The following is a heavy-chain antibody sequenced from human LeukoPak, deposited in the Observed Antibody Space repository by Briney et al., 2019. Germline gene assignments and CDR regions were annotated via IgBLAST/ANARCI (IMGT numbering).Heavy chain of an antibody. CDR1: GFTFSSYA. J-gene: IGHJ6*03. Sequence: GSLRLSCAASGFTFSSYAMSWARQPPGKGLEWIGEINHSGSTNYNLSLKSRVTISIDTSKNQFSLKLSSVTAADTAVYYCVTSYYYYMDVWGKGTTVTVSS. V-gene: IGHV4-34*08. CDR3: VTSYYYYMDV. CDR2: INHSGST. D-gene: IGHD1-1*01.